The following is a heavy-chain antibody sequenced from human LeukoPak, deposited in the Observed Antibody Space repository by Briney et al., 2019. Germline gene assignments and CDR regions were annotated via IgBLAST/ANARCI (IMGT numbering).Heavy chain of an antibody. D-gene: IGHD3-3*01. CDR2: ISSGGSYI. V-gene: IGHV3-21*06. CDR3: ARGRTDFWSGYHPLGFDI. J-gene: IGHJ3*02. CDR1: GFTLSTYN. Sequence: PGGSLRLSCAASGFTLSTYNMNWVRQAPGKGLEWVSFISSGGSYIYYADSMKGRFTISGDNAKNSLFLQMNSLRAEDTAVYYCARGRTDFWSGYHPLGFDIWGQGTVVTVSS.